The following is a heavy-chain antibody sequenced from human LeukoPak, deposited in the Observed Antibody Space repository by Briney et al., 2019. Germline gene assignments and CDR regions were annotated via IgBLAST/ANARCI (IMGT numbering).Heavy chain of an antibody. V-gene: IGHV3-23*01. CDR3: SRIKHYDYGMDV. J-gene: IGHJ6*02. CDR1: GFTFNSYA. CDR2: ISGSGVYI. D-gene: IGHD5-24*01. Sequence: PGGSLRLSCAASGFTFNSYAMTWVRQAPGKGLEWVSGISGSGVYIYYADSVKGRFTMSRDNSQNTLSLQMNSLRAEDTAVYYCSRIKHYDYGMDVWGQGTTVTVSS.